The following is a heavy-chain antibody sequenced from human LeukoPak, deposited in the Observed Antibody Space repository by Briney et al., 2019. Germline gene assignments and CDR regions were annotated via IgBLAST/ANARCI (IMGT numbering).Heavy chain of an antibody. D-gene: IGHD6-6*01. CDR1: GSPFSSFP. CDR2: IIPFVGMP. Sequence: SVKVSCKASGSPFSSFPITWVRQAPGQGLEWMGSIIPFVGMPNYAQNFKGRVTITADKATSTAYMEMRSLRSEDTAVYYCASRPATSIAARPYGLDVWGQGTTVIVSS. V-gene: IGHV1-69*02. J-gene: IGHJ6*02. CDR3: ASRPATSIAARPYGLDV.